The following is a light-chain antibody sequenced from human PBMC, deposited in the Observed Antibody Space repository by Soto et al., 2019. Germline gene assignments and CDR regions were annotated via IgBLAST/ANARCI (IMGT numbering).Light chain of an antibody. Sequence: AIRMTQSQSSLSASTVYRVTITCRASQGISSYLAWYQQKPGKAPKLLIYAASTLQSGVPSRFSGSGSGTDFTLTISSLQSEDFAVYYCQQYNNWPRTCGQGTTGDIK. V-gene: IGKV1-8*01. J-gene: IGKJ1*01. CDR3: QQYNNWPRT. CDR1: QGISSY. CDR2: AAS.